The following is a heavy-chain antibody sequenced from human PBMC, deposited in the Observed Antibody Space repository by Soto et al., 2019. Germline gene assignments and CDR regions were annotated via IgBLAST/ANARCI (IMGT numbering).Heavy chain of an antibody. J-gene: IGHJ6*02. CDR3: ASGGYGYYYYGMDV. D-gene: IGHD5-18*01. CDR1: GFTFSSYW. Sequence: GGSLRLSCAASGFTFSSYWMSWVRQAPGKGLEWVANIKQDGSEKYYVDSVKGRFTISRDNAKNSLYLQMNSLRAEDTAVYYCASGGYGYYYYGMDVWGQGTTVTVSS. V-gene: IGHV3-7*01. CDR2: IKQDGSEK.